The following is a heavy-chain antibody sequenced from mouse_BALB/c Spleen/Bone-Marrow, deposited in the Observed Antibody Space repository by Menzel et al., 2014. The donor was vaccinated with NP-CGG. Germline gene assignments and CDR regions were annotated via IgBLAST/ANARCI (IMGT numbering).Heavy chain of an antibody. V-gene: IGHV2-6*02. CDR3: ARTGTYYAMDY. CDR1: GFSLTSYG. CDR2: IWSDGST. D-gene: IGHD4-1*01. J-gene: IGHJ4*01. Sequence: VQLQQSGPGLVAPSQSLSITCTVSGFSLTSYGVHWVRQPPGKGLEWLVVIWSDGSTTYNSSLKSRLNIRKDNFKSQVFLKVNSLQTDDTAMYYCARTGTYYAMDYWGQGTSVTVSS.